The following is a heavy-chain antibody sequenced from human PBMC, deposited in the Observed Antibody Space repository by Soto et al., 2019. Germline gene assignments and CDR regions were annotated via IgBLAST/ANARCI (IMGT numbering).Heavy chain of an antibody. CDR1: GFTFTSYG. CDR3: VVAAQPYYFDY. CDR2: ISAYNGNT. V-gene: IGHV1-18*01. Sequence: ASVKVSCKASGFTFTSYGISWVRQAPGQGLEWMGWISAYNGNTNYAQKLQGRVTMTTDTSTSTAYMELRSLRSDDTAVYYCVVAAQPYYFDYWGQGTLVTVSS. D-gene: IGHD2-15*01. J-gene: IGHJ4*02.